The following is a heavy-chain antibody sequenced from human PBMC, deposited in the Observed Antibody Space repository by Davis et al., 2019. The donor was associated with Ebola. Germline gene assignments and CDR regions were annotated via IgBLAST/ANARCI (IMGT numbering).Heavy chain of an antibody. CDR2: INHSGST. V-gene: IGHV4-34*01. Sequence: PSETLSLTCAVYGGSFSGYHWSWIRQPPGKGLEWIGEINHSGSTNYNPSLKSQVTMSVDTSKNQFSLKLSSVTAADTAVYYCARDVDSSSSAAFDIWGQGTMVTVSS. CDR3: ARDVDSSSSAAFDI. D-gene: IGHD6-6*01. J-gene: IGHJ3*02. CDR1: GGSFSGYH.